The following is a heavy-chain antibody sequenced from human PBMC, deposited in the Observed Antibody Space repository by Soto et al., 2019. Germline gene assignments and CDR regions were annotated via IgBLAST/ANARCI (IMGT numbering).Heavy chain of an antibody. V-gene: IGHV3-33*01. Sequence: QVQLVESGGGVVQPGRSLRLSCAASGFTFSSYGMHWVRQAPGKGLEWVAVIWNDGYKKYYADSVKGRLTISRDNAKNTLYLRMNSLRAEDTAVYYCARDGGSVTENDYWYFDVWGRGTLVTVSS. CDR2: IWNDGYKK. CDR1: GFTFSSYG. D-gene: IGHD3-16*01. CDR3: ARDGGSVTENDYWYFDV. J-gene: IGHJ2*01.